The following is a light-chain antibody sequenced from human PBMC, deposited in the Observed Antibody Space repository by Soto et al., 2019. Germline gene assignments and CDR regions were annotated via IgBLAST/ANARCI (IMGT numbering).Light chain of an antibody. V-gene: IGKV3-15*01. CDR2: GAS. J-gene: IGKJ4*01. CDR3: HQYNTWPPLT. CDR1: QSVSSY. Sequence: EIVMTQSPATLSVSPGERATLSCRASQSVSSYLAWYQQKPGQAPRLLIYGASTRATGIPARFSGGGSGTELTLTISSLQSEDFAVDYCHQYNTWPPLTFGGGTKVEIK.